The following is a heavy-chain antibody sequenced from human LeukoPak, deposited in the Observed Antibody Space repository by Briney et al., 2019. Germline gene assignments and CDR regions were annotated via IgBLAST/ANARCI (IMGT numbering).Heavy chain of an antibody. CDR2: SYSGGST. CDR1: GITVSSNY. D-gene: IGHD7-27*01. CDR3: AKTLLGIGGYYFDY. J-gene: IGHJ4*02. V-gene: IGHV3-53*01. Sequence: GGSLRLSCAASGITVSSNYMSWVRQAPGKGLEWVSVSYSGGSTYYADSVKGRFTISRDNSKNTVYLQMNSLRAEDTAVYYCAKTLLGIGGYYFDYWGQGTLVTVSS.